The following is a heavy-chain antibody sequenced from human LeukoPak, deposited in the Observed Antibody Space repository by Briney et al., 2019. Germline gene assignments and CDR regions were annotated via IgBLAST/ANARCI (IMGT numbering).Heavy chain of an antibody. CDR2: IYHSGST. CDR3: GRGSYYTD. Sequence: SETLSLTCTVSGYSISSGYYWGWIRQPPGKGLEWIGSIYHSGSTYYNPSLKSRVTISVDTSKKQFSMKLSSVTAADMAVYYCGRGSYYTDWGEGTMVTVYS. J-gene: IGHJ4*02. V-gene: IGHV4-38-2*02. D-gene: IGHD3-10*01. CDR1: GYSISSGYY.